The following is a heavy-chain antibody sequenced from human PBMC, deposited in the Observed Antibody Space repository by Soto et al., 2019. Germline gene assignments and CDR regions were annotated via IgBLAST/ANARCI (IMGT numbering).Heavy chain of an antibody. D-gene: IGHD4-4*01. J-gene: IGHJ5*02. Sequence: SETLSLTCTVSGGSISSGGYYWSWIRQPPGKGLEWIGEINHSGSTNYNPSLKSRVTISVDTSKNQFSLKLSSVTAADTAVYYCARGAHDGNSGVWFDPWGQGTLVTVSS. CDR2: INHSGST. CDR3: ARGAHDGNSGVWFDP. V-gene: IGHV4-39*07. CDR1: GGSISSGGYY.